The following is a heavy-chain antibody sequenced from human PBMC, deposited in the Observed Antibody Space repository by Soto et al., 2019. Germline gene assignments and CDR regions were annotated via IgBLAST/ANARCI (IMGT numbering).Heavy chain of an antibody. D-gene: IGHD1-26*01. CDR3: ARISGSYYQQYFDY. V-gene: IGHV3-48*03. CDR2: ISSSGSTI. CDR1: GFTFSSYE. Sequence: PGGSLRLSCAASGFTFSSYEMNWVRQAPGKGLEWVSYISSSGSTIYYADSVKGRFTISRDNAKNSLYLQMNSLRAEDTAVYYCARISGSYYQQYFDYWGQGTLVTVSS. J-gene: IGHJ4*02.